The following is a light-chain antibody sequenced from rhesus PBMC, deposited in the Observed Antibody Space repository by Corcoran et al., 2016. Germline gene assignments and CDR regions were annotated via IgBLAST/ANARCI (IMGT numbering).Light chain of an antibody. CDR2: AAS. CDR1: QGISTY. V-gene: IGKV1-43*01. CDR3: IQYNSKPRT. Sequence: DIQMTQSPSSLSASAGDRVTITCRASQGISTYLNWYQQKPGKAPKSLIYAASSLESGVPSRFSGSGSGKEFTLTISSLQPEDFATYYYIQYNSKPRTFGQGTKVEIK. J-gene: IGKJ1*01.